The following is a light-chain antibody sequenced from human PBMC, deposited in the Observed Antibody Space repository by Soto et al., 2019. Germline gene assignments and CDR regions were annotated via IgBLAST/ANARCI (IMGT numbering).Light chain of an antibody. J-gene: IGLJ1*01. CDR1: SSDVGGYNL. CDR3: ASYTRRSTYV. CDR2: EVS. Sequence: QSVLTQPASVSGSPGQSITISCTGTSSDVGGYNLVSWFQQHPGKAPKLMIYEVSNRPSGASNRFSGSKSGNTASLTISGLQSEDEADYYCASYTRRSTYVFGTGTKVTV. V-gene: IGLV2-14*01.